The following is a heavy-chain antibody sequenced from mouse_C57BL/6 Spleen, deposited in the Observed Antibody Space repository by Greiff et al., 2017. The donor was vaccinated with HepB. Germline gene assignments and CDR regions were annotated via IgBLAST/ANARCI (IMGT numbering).Heavy chain of an antibody. J-gene: IGHJ4*01. CDR1: GYTFTDYN. V-gene: IGHV1-18*01. D-gene: IGHD1-1*01. CDR3: ARYYGSSYDAMDY. CDR2: INPNNGGT. Sequence: EVKLQESGPELVKPGASVKIPCKASGYTFTDYNMDWVKQSHGKSLEWIGDINPNNGGTIYNQKFKGKATLTVDKSSSTAYMELRSMTSEDTAVYYCARYYGSSYDAMDYWGQGTSVTVSS.